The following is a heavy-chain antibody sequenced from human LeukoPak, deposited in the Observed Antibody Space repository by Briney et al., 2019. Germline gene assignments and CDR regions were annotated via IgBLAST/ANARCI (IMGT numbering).Heavy chain of an antibody. CDR2: ISSSSSYI. J-gene: IGHJ4*02. D-gene: IGHD1-26*01. Sequence: PGGSLRLSCAASGFTFSSYSMNWVRQAPGKGLEWVSSISSSSSYIYYADSVKGRFTISRDNAKNSLYLQMNSLRAEDTAVYYCARDPRGGSTRGFDYWGQGTLVTVSS. V-gene: IGHV3-21*01. CDR1: GFTFSSYS. CDR3: ARDPRGGSTRGFDY.